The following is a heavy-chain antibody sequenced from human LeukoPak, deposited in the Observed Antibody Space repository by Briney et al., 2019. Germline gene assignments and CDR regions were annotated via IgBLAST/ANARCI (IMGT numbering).Heavy chain of an antibody. V-gene: IGHV3-23*01. Sequence: SGGSLRLSCAASGFTFSSYAMSWVRQAPGKGLEWVSAISGSGGSTYYADSVKGRFTISRDNSKNTLYLQMTSLRAEDTAVYYCAKMAQGGFLEWLLFFDYWGQGTLVTVSS. CDR2: ISGSGGST. CDR3: AKMAQGGFLEWLLFFDY. J-gene: IGHJ4*02. CDR1: GFTFSSYA. D-gene: IGHD3-3*01.